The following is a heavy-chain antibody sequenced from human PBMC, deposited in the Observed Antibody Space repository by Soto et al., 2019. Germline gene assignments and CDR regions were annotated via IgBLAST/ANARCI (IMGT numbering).Heavy chain of an antibody. D-gene: IGHD3-9*01. J-gene: IGHJ6*03. Sequence: PSETLSLTCTVSGGSISSGGYYWSWIRQHPGKGLEWIGYIYYSGSTYYNPSLKSRVTISVDTSKNQFSLKLSSVTAADTAVYYCATAVLALYLFAGSILHHYYHMDVWGQGTTVTVSS. CDR1: GGSISSGGYY. V-gene: IGHV4-31*03. CDR3: ATAVLALYLFAGSILHHYYHMDV. CDR2: IYYSGST.